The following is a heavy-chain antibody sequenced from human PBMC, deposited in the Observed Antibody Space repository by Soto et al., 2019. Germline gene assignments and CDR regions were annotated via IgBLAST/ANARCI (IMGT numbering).Heavy chain of an antibody. V-gene: IGHV3-21*01. J-gene: IGHJ4*02. CDR1: GFTFSSYS. CDR3: ARDRNTAMVDY. Sequence: GGSLRLSCAASGFTFSSYSMNWVRQAPGKGLEWVSSISSSSSYIYYADSVKGRFTISRDNAKNSLYLQMNSLRAEDTAVYYCARDRNTAMVDYWGQGTLVTVSS. D-gene: IGHD5-18*01. CDR2: ISSSSSYI.